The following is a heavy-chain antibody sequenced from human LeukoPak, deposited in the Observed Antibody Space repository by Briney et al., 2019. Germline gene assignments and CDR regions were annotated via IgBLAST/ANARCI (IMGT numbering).Heavy chain of an antibody. CDR2: IYYSGSS. CDR1: GYSISSGYY. Sequence: SETLSLTCTVSGYSISSGYYWGWIRQPPGKGLEWIGYIYYSGSSNYNPSLKSRVTISVDTSKNQFSLKLSSVTAADTAVYYCARASSGWSHMDVWGKGTTVTISS. CDR3: ARASSGWSHMDV. D-gene: IGHD6-19*01. J-gene: IGHJ6*03. V-gene: IGHV4-38-2*02.